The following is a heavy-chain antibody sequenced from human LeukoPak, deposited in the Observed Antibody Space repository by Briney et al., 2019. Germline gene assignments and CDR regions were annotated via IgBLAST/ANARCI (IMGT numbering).Heavy chain of an antibody. Sequence: SETLSLTCAVYGGSFSGYYWSWIRQPRGKGLEWIGEINHSGSTNYNPSLKSRVTISVDTSKNQFSLKLSSVTAADTAVYYCARWAAALPRVPKSHMDVWGKGTTVTVSS. CDR1: GGSFSGYY. CDR3: ARWAAALPRVPKSHMDV. V-gene: IGHV4-34*01. CDR2: INHSGST. D-gene: IGHD3-10*01. J-gene: IGHJ6*03.